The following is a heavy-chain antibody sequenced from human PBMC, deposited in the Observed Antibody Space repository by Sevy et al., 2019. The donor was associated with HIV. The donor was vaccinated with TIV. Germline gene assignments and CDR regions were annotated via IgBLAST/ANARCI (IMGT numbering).Heavy chain of an antibody. CDR2: LDPGNGEI. CDR1: GYSLRKLS. V-gene: IGHV1-24*01. Sequence: ASVKVSCKVFGYSLRKLSMHWVRQAPGKGLEWMGSLDPGNGEITYAQTLQGRVTMTEDTSTDTAYMEQRSLTSEDTATYYCATVGLGYYSGSSYYQGDWFDPWGQGTLVTVSS. CDR3: ATVGLGYYSGSSYYQGDWFDP. J-gene: IGHJ5*02. D-gene: IGHD2-15*01.